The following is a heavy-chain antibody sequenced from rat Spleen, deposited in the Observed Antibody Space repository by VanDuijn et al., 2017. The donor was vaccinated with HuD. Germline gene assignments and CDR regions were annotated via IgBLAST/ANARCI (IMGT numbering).Heavy chain of an antibody. V-gene: IGHV3-1*01. D-gene: IGHD3-4*01. Sequence: EVQLQESGPGLVKPSQSLSLTCSVTGYSITSNYWGCIRKFPGNKMEWMGYISYSGSTDYNPSLKSRIAITRDTSKNQFFLQVNSVTNEDTATYYCARTNNPYFYVMDAWGQGASVTVSS. CDR3: ARTNNPYFYVMDA. CDR2: ISYSGST. J-gene: IGHJ4*01. CDR1: GYSITSNY.